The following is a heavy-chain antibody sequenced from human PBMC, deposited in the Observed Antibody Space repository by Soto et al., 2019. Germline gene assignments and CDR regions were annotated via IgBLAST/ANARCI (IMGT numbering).Heavy chain of an antibody. V-gene: IGHV4-59*08. CDR3: ARHGTGVAGPFYYYGMDV. J-gene: IGHJ6*02. CDR2: ISYSGYT. CDR1: GGSISSISNHY. Sequence: PSETLSLTCTVSGGSISSISNHYCSWIRLPPGKGLEWIGYISYSGYTNYNPSLKSRVTISVDTSKNQFSLKLSSVTAADTAVYYCARHGTGVAGPFYYYGMDVWGQGTTVTVSS. D-gene: IGHD6-19*01.